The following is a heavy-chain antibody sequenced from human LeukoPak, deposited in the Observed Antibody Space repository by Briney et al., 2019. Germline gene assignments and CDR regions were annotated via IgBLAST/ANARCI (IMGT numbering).Heavy chain of an antibody. CDR2: INSNGDGT. CDR3: ARSPRSPYSYGSFWFDP. D-gene: IGHD5-18*01. V-gene: IGHV3-64*04. Sequence: GGSLRLSCSASGFTFSIYAMHWVRQAPGKGLEYVSAINSNGDGTYYADSVKGRFTISRDNSKNTLYLQMNSLRAEDTAVYYCARSPRSPYSYGSFWFDPWGQGTLVAVSS. J-gene: IGHJ5*02. CDR1: GFTFSIYA.